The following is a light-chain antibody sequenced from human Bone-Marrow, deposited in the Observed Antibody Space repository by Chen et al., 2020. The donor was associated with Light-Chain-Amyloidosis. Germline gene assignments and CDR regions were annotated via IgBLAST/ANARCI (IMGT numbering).Light chain of an antibody. CDR3: QSADSSGTYEVI. J-gene: IGLJ2*01. CDR1: DLPTKY. Sequence: SHELTQPLSVAVSPGQTARITCSGDDLPTKYAYWYKQKPGQAPVLVIHRDTERPSGISERFSGSSSGTTATLTISGVQAEDEADYHCQSADSSGTYEVIFGGGTKLTVL. CDR2: RDT. V-gene: IGLV3-25*03.